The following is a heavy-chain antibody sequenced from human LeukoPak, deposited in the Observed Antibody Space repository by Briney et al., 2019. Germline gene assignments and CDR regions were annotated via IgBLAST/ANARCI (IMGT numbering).Heavy chain of an antibody. CDR1: GYTFTGYY. CDR3: ALVYGSGSYYRLPDY. J-gene: IGHJ4*02. V-gene: IGHV1-2*02. Sequence: GASVKVSCKASGYTFTGYYMHWVRQAPGQGLEWMGWINPNSGGTNYAQKFQGRVTMTRDTSISTAYMELSRLRSDDTAVYYCALVYGSGSYYRLPDYWGQGTLVTVSS. D-gene: IGHD3-10*01. CDR2: INPNSGGT.